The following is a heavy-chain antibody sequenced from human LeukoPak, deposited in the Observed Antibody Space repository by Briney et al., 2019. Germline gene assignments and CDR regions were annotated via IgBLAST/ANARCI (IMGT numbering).Heavy chain of an antibody. J-gene: IGHJ4*02. D-gene: IGHD3-22*01. CDR3: AKAYYYESSGYYNSFDY. V-gene: IGHV3-23*01. Sequence: GGSLRLSCAASAFTFSSYAMSWVRQAPGKGLEWVSAICSSGGRTYYGVSVKGRFTISRDNSKNTLYLQMNSLRAEDTAVYYCAKAYYYESSGYYNSFDYWGQGTLVTVSS. CDR1: AFTFSSYA. CDR2: ICSSGGRT.